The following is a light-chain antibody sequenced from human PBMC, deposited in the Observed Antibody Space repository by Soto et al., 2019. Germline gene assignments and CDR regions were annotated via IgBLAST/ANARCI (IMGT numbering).Light chain of an antibody. CDR1: QSVSSY. CDR3: KQRSNWPPTWT. CDR2: DAS. V-gene: IGKV3-11*01. J-gene: IGKJ1*01. Sequence: ESVLIPSPATPSLSTGERATLSCRASQSVSSYLAWYQQKPGQAPRLLIYDASNRATGIPARFSGSGSGTDFTLAISSLEPEDFAVYYCKQRSNWPPTWTFGQGTKVDSK.